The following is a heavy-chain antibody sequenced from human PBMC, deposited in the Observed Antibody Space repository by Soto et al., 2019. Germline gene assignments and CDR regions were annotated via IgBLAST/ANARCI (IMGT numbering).Heavy chain of an antibody. Sequence: GGSLRLSCAASGFTFSSYAMSWVRQAPGKGLEWVSAISGSGGSTYYADSVKGRFTISRDNSKNTLYLQMNSLRAEDTAVYYCAKRLRYSSSWYGEYYYYYYMDVWGKGTTVTVSS. V-gene: IGHV3-23*01. CDR2: ISGSGGST. CDR3: AKRLRYSSSWYGEYYYYYYMDV. D-gene: IGHD6-13*01. CDR1: GFTFSSYA. J-gene: IGHJ6*03.